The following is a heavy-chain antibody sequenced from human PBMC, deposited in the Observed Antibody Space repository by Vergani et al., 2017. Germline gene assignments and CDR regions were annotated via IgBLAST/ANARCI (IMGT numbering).Heavy chain of an antibody. J-gene: IGHJ6*03. D-gene: IGHD3-10*01. CDR1: GGSISSGSYY. V-gene: IGHV4-61*02. Sequence: QVQLQESGPGLVKPSQTLSLTCTVSGGSISSGSYYWSWIRQPAGKGLEWIGRIYTSGSTNYNPSLKSRVTISVDTSKNQFSLKLSSVTAADTAVYYCARARGPPLTQPMVQKHYYYYMDVWGKGTTVTVSS. CDR2: IYTSGST. CDR3: ARARGPPLTQPMVQKHYYYYMDV.